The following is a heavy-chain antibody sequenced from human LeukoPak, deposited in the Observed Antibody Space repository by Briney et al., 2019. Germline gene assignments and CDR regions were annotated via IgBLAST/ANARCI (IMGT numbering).Heavy chain of an antibody. CDR1: GGTFSSYA. CDR2: IIPIFGTA. V-gene: IGHV1-69*01. CDR3: ARVGGYSGYDTPYYFDY. D-gene: IGHD5-12*01. Sequence: ASVKVSFKASGGTFSSYAISWVRQAPGQGLEWMGGIIPIFGTANYAQKFQGRVTITADESTSTAYMELSSLRSEDTAVYYCARVGGYSGYDTPYYFDYWGQGTLVTVSS. J-gene: IGHJ4*02.